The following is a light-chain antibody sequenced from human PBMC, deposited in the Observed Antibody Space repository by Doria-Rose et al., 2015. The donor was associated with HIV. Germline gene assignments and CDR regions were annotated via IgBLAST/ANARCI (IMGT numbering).Light chain of an antibody. CDR1: QSLLYTSKNY. V-gene: IGKV4-1*01. CDR2: WAS. CDR3: QQYYDTPS. Sequence: TQPPESLGMSLGERATLNCKSNQSLLYTSKNYLAWYQQKPGQPPQLLTYWASTRQSGVPARFSGSGSGTDFTLTISSLEAEDVAVYYCQQYYDTPSFGPGTTVDIK. J-gene: IGKJ3*01.